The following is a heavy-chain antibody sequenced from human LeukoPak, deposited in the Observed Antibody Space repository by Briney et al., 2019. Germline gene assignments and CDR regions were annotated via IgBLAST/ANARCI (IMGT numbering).Heavy chain of an antibody. J-gene: IGHJ4*02. CDR3: ARGSDYGGNFDY. CDR1: GGSFSGYY. D-gene: IGHD4-17*01. V-gene: IGHV4-34*01. Sequence: SETLSLTCAVYGGSFSGYYWSWLGQPPGKGLEWIGEINHSGSTNYNPSLKSRVTISVDTSKNQFSLKLSSVTAADTAVYYCARGSDYGGNFDYWGQGTLVTVSS. CDR2: INHSGST.